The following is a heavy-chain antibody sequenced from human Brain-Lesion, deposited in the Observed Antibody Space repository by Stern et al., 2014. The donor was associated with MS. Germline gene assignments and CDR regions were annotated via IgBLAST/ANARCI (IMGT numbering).Heavy chain of an antibody. CDR2: IYSSGST. V-gene: IGHV4-39*01. J-gene: IGHJ4*02. CDR3: ARTGDDFGDYSLSY. Sequence: QLVQSGPGLVKPSETLSLTCTVSGGSINTNNYYWGWIRQPPGKGLEWIGNIYSSGSTFYSPSLKSRVPMSVAPPKTQFSLNLTSVTAADTAVYYCARTGDDFGDYSLSYWGQGTLVTVSS. D-gene: IGHD4-17*01. CDR1: GGSINTNNYY.